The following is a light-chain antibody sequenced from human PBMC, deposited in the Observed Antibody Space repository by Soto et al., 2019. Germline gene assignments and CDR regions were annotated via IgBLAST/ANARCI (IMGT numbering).Light chain of an antibody. CDR3: SSYTSSSTS. V-gene: IGLV2-14*01. CDR2: DVS. Sequence: QSALTQPASVSGSPGQSITISCTGTSSDVGGYNYVSWYQQHPGKAPNLMIYDVSNRPSGVSNRFSGSKSGNTASLTISGLQAEDEADYYCSSYTSSSTSFGTGTKLTVL. CDR1: SSDVGGYNY. J-gene: IGLJ1*01.